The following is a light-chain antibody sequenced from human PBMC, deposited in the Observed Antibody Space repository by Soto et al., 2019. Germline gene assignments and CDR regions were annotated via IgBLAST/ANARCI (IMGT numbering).Light chain of an antibody. J-gene: IGLJ1*01. CDR3: QSYDISLHNYV. V-gene: IGLV2-14*03. Sequence: QSVLTQPASVSGSPGQSITISCTGTSSDVGAYIFVSWYQQHPGKAPKLMIYDIINRPSGVSNRFSGSKSGNTASLTISGLQAEDEADYYCQSYDISLHNYVFGTGTKVTVL. CDR2: DII. CDR1: SSDVGAYIF.